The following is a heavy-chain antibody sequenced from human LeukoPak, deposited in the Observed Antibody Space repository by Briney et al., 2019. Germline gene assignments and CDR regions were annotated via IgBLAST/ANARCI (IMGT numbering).Heavy chain of an antibody. Sequence: SETLSLTCTVSGGSISSSSYYWGWIRQPPGKGLEWIGSIHYSGSTYYNPSLKSRVTISVDTSKNQFSLKLSSVTAADTAVYYCYSLGGSSVYWGQGTLVTVSS. D-gene: IGHD6-6*01. J-gene: IGHJ4*02. CDR2: IHYSGST. CDR3: YSLGGSSVY. CDR1: GGSISSSSYY. V-gene: IGHV4-39*07.